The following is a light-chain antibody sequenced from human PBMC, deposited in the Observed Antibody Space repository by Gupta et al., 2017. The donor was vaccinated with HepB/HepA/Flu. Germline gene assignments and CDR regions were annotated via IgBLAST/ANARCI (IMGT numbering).Light chain of an antibody. CDR3: QHRSSWPT. CDR1: QYISNY. V-gene: IGKV3-11*01. J-gene: IGKJ1*01. CDR2: DAS. Sequence: EIVLTPSPATLCLSPGERATLSCMARQYISNYLAWYQQKPGQAPRLLISDASNRATGIPARFSGSGGTTDFTPTSSILEPEDFANYYCQHRSSWPTFGQGTKVEIK.